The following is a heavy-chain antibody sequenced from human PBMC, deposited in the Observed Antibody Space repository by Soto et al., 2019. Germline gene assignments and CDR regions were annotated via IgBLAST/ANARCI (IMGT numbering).Heavy chain of an antibody. CDR2: ILHDGSAE. CDR3: ARSRDGYSFYFYYGMDG. Sequence: GGSLRLSCAASGFTFTSYGMHWVRQAPGKGLEWMALILHDGSAEYYADSVKGRFTISRDNSMNTLYLQMNSLRAEDTAVYYCARSRDGYSFYFYYGMDGWGQGTTVTVSS. J-gene: IGHJ6*02. V-gene: IGHV3-30*03. CDR1: GFTFTSYG. D-gene: IGHD4-4*01.